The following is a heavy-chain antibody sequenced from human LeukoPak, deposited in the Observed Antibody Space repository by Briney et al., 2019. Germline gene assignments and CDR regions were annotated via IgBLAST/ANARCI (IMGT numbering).Heavy chain of an antibody. J-gene: IGHJ6*02. CDR3: ARDHVRSYYDILTGYYGEYYYYYGMDV. D-gene: IGHD3-9*01. CDR1: GGSISSYY. V-gene: IGHV4-59*01. Sequence: SETLSLTCTVSGGSISSYYWSWIRQPPGKGLEWIGYIYYSGSTNYNPSLKSRVTISVDTSKNQFSLKLSSVTAADTAVYYCARDHVRSYYDILTGYYGEYYYYYGMDVWGQGTTVTVSS. CDR2: IYYSGST.